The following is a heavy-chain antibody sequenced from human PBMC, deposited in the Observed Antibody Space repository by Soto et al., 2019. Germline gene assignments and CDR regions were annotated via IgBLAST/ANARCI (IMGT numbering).Heavy chain of an antibody. V-gene: IGHV2-5*01. CDR3: ARTGCGGHDCYLFYYFVIDV. D-gene: IGHD2-21*01. CDR1: GFSLDSSGVG. CDR2: IYWNDDK. Sequence: QITLKESGPTLVKPTQTLTLTCSFSGFSLDSSGVGVGWVRQPPGKALEWLGVIYWNDDKRYSPSLQTRVTIAKDTSANQVFLTLTAVDPMDTGTYYCARTGCGGHDCYLFYYFVIDVWGQGTTVIVS. J-gene: IGHJ6*02.